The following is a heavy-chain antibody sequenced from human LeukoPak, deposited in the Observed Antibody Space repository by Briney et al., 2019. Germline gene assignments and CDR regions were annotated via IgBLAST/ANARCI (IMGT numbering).Heavy chain of an antibody. V-gene: IGHV5-51*01. CDR1: GYSFTSYW. J-gene: IGHJ4*02. CDR2: IYPGDSDT. CDR3: ARRIGTTGTSRLFDY. Sequence: GESLKISCKGSGYSFTSYWIGWVRQMPGKGPEWMGIIYPGDSDTRYSPSFQGQVTISADKSISTAYLQWSSLKASDTAMYYCARRIGTTGTSRLFDYWGQGTLVTVSS. D-gene: IGHD1-1*01.